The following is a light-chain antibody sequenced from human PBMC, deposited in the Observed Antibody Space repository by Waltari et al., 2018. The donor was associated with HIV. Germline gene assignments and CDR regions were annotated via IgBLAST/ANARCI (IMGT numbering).Light chain of an antibody. CDR1: SGSVSTSYY. V-gene: IGLV8-61*01. CDR2: STN. Sequence: QTVVTQEPSFSVSPGGTVTLTCGLSSGSVSTSYYPSWYQQTPGQAPRTHIYSTNTRSSGVPDRFSGSILGNKAALTITGAQADDESDYYCVLYMGSGIWVFGGGTKLTVL. J-gene: IGLJ3*02. CDR3: VLYMGSGIWV.